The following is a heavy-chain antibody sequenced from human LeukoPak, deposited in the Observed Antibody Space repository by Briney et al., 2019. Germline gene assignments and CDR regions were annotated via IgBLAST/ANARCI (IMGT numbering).Heavy chain of an antibody. J-gene: IGHJ5*02. CDR1: GYTLTSYG. Sequence: EASVKVSCKASGYTLTSYGISWVRQAPGHGLEGVGWISAYNGNANYVQKLQGRVTITTDTSTSTAYMELRSLRSDDTAVYYCASYDFWSGPGWFDPWGQGTLVTVSS. CDR2: ISAYNGNA. D-gene: IGHD3-3*01. CDR3: ASYDFWSGPGWFDP. V-gene: IGHV1-18*01.